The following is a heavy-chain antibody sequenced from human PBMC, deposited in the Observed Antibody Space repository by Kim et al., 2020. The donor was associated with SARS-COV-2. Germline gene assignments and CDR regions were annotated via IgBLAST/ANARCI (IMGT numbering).Heavy chain of an antibody. CDR1: GDSVSSTGAV. V-gene: IGHV6-1*01. CDR2: TYYRSEWYN. J-gene: IGHJ5*01. D-gene: IGHD6-19*01. CDR3: ARDAVEGSWFVS. Sequence: SQTLSLTCAISGDSVSSTGAVWNWIRQSPSRGLEWLGRTYYRSEWYNHYAESVKSRIDIRPDTSKNQFSLQLTSVTPEDTAVYYCARDAVEGSWFVSWGQGTLVTVSS.